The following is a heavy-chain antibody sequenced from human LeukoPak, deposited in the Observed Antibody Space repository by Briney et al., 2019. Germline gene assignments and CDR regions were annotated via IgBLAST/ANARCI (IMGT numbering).Heavy chain of an antibody. V-gene: IGHV4-34*01. Sequence: SETLSLTCAVYGESFSGYYWSWIRQPPGKGLEWIGEINHSGSTNYNPSLKSRVTISVDTSKNQFSLKLSSVTAADTAVYYCARGRSTYYDILTGCLFDYWGQGTLVTVSS. CDR2: INHSGST. J-gene: IGHJ4*02. CDR1: GESFSGYY. CDR3: ARGRSTYYDILTGCLFDY. D-gene: IGHD3-9*01.